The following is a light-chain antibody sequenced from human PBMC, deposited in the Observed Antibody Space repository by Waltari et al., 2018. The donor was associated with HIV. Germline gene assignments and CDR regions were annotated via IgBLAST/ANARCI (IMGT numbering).Light chain of an antibody. CDR1: QSIGRS. V-gene: IGKV1-5*03. Sequence: DIQMTQSPSTLSASVGDRVTITCRASQSIGRSLAWYQHKPGEAPKLLIYKTSTLESGVPSRFSGSGSGTEFALTISSLQSDDFATYYCQQYNGYSETFGQGTKVEIK. CDR2: KTS. CDR3: QQYNGYSET. J-gene: IGKJ1*01.